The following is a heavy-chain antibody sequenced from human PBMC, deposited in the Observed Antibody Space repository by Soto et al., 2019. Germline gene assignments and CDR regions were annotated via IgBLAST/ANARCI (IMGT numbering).Heavy chain of an antibody. D-gene: IGHD3-3*01. V-gene: IGHV1-18*01. CDR3: ARVVTIFGVVIYNWFDP. J-gene: IGHJ5*02. CDR2: ISAYNGNT. CDR1: GYTFTSYG. Sequence: ASVKVSCKASGYTFTSYGISWVRQAPGQGLEWMGWISAYNGNTNYAQKLQGRVTMTTDTSTSTAYMELRSLRSDDTAVYYCARVVTIFGVVIYNWFDPWGQGTLVTVSS.